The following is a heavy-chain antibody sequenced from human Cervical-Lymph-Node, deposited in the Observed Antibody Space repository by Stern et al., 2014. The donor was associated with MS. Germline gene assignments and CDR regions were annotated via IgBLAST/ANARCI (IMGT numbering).Heavy chain of an antibody. CDR2: INTNTGHP. Sequence: QVQLVQSGPELQRPGASVKVSCKASGYNFTNYAMNWVRQAPGQGLEWMGWINTNTGHPTSAQGFTGHFVFSLDTSVSTAYLRIDSLKADDIAVYYCARNHFNFFDSWGQGTLVAVSS. J-gene: IGHJ5*01. D-gene: IGHD3-3*02. CDR1: GYNFTNYA. V-gene: IGHV7-4-1*01. CDR3: ARNHFNFFDS.